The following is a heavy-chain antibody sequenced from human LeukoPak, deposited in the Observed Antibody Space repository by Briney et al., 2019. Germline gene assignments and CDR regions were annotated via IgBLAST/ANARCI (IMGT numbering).Heavy chain of an antibody. Sequence: GGSLRLSCAASGFTFSDYYTSWIRQAPGKGLEWVSYSSSGGSAIYYADSVKGRFTISRDNAKNSVYLQMNSLRAEDTAVYYCATTRCSSASHSVYWGQGTLVTVSS. V-gene: IGHV3-11*04. CDR1: GFTFSDYY. J-gene: IGHJ4*02. CDR2: SSSGGSAI. D-gene: IGHD6-19*01. CDR3: ATTRCSSASHSVY.